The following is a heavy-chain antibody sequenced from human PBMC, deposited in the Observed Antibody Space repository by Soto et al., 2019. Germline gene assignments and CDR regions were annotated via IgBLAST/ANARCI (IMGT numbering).Heavy chain of an antibody. CDR2: INHSGST. CDR3: ARGPKRQWLVLQLGYYFDY. J-gene: IGHJ4*02. Sequence: PSETLSLTCAVYGGSFSGYYWSWIRQPPGKGLEWIGEINHSGSTNYNPSLKSRVTISVDTSKNQFSLKLSSVTAADTAVYYCARGPKRQWLVLQLGYYFDYWGQGTLVTVSS. D-gene: IGHD6-19*01. CDR1: GGSFSGYY. V-gene: IGHV4-34*01.